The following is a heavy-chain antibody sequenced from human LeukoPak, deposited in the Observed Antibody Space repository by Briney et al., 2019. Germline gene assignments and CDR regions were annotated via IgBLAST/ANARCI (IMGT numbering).Heavy chain of an antibody. D-gene: IGHD4-17*01. V-gene: IGHV3-74*01. CDR3: AKGGATVIDY. Sequence: GVSLRLSCAASGFTFSNYWMHWVRQARGKGLVWVSRINSGGSSTTSADSVKGRFTISRDNAKNTLYLQMNSLRAEDTAVYYCAKGGATVIDYWGQGTLVTVSS. J-gene: IGHJ4*02. CDR1: GFTFSNYW. CDR2: INSGGSST.